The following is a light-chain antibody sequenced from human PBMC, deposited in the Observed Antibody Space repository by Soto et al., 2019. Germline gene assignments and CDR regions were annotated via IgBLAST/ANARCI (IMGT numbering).Light chain of an antibody. V-gene: IGLV2-23*02. CDR3: CSYTGSSTYF. J-gene: IGLJ1*01. Sequence: QSVLAQPASVSGSPGQSITIPCTGASSDVGNYNLVSWYQHHPGKAPKLMIYEVTKRPSGVSNRFSGSKSGNTASLTISGLQAEDEADYYCCSYTGSSTYFFGTGTKVTVL. CDR1: SSDVGNYNL. CDR2: EVT.